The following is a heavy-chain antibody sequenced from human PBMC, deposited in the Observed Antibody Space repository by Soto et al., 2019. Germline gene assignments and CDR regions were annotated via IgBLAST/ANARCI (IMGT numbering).Heavy chain of an antibody. Sequence: PGGSLRLSCAASGFTVSDNYMSWVRQAPGKGLEWISVIYSRGSTYYADSVKGRFTISRDTSKNTVYFQMNSLRAEDTAVYYCARSTLVRGIIRGRLDYWGRGTLVTVSS. CDR2: IYSRGST. CDR3: ARSTLVRGIIRGRLDY. CDR1: GFTVSDNY. J-gene: IGHJ4*02. V-gene: IGHV3-66*01. D-gene: IGHD3-10*01.